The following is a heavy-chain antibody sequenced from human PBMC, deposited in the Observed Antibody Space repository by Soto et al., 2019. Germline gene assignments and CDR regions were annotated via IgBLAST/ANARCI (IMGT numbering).Heavy chain of an antibody. CDR2: IWSDGNNR. Sequence: QVQLVESGGGVVQPGRSLRLSCAASGFMFSNHGMHWVLQAPGKGLEGVAVIWSDGNNRYYADSVKGRFTISRDNSKNTLYLQMNSLRAEDTAVYYCVRGENWNDEASDYWGQGTLVTVSS. CDR1: GFMFSNHG. CDR3: VRGENWNDEASDY. J-gene: IGHJ4*02. D-gene: IGHD1-1*01. V-gene: IGHV3-33*01.